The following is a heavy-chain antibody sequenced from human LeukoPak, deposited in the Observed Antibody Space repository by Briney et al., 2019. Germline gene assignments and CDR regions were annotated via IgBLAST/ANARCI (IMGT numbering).Heavy chain of an antibody. V-gene: IGHV3-48*03. CDR1: GFTFSSYE. CDR3: AKALFAGRHRQGDFDY. J-gene: IGHJ4*02. CDR2: ISSSGSTR. D-gene: IGHD3-3*01. Sequence: PGGSLRLSCAASGFTFSSYEMNWVRQAPGKGLEWVSYISSSGSTRYYADSVKGRFTISRDNSRNTLYLQMNSLRPEDAAVYYCAKALFAGRHRQGDFDYWGQGTLVTVSS.